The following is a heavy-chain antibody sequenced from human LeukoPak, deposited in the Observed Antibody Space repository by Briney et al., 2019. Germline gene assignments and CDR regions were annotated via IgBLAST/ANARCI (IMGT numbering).Heavy chain of an antibody. V-gene: IGHV3-21*01. Sequence: AGGSLRLSCAASGFTFSSYSMNWVRQAPGKGLEWVSSISSSSSYIYYADSVKGRFTISRDNAKSSLYLQMNSLRAEDTAVYYCARDRSMAGYPYYFDYWGQGTLVTVSS. CDR3: ARDRSMAGYPYYFDY. CDR1: GFTFSSYS. CDR2: ISSSSSYI. D-gene: IGHD5-24*01. J-gene: IGHJ4*02.